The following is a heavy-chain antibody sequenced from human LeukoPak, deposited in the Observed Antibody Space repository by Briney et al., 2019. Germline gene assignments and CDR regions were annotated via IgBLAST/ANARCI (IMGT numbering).Heavy chain of an antibody. D-gene: IGHD1-26*01. CDR1: GFTVSSNY. J-gene: IGHJ4*02. CDR2: IYSGGST. CDR3: AKDSVVGATSGLFDY. V-gene: IGHV3-53*01. Sequence: PGGSLRLSCAASGFTVSSNYMSWVRQAPGKGLEWVSVIYSGGSTYYADSVKGRFTISRDNSKNTLYLQMNSLRADDTAVYYCAKDSVVGATSGLFDYWGQGTLVTVSS.